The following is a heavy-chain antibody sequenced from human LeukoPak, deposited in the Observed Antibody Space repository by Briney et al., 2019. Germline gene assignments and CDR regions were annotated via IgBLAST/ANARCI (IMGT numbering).Heavy chain of an antibody. D-gene: IGHD3-22*01. CDR1: GYTFTGYY. CDR3: ARASATYYYDSSGYYGY. CDR2: INPNSGGT. V-gene: IGHV1-2*02. J-gene: IGHJ4*02. Sequence: ASVKVSCKASGYTFTGYYMHWVRQAPGQGLEWMGWINPNSGGTNYAQKFQGRVTMTRDTSISTAYMGLSRLRSDDTAVYYCARASATYYYDSSGYYGYWGQGTLVTVSS.